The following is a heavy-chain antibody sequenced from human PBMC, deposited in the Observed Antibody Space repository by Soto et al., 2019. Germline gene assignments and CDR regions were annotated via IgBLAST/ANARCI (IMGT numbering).Heavy chain of an antibody. V-gene: IGHV4-34*01. CDR3: ARMGRSKGGFLEWLPGGYYYYGMDV. D-gene: IGHD3-3*01. CDR2: INHSGST. CDR1: GGSFSGYY. J-gene: IGHJ6*02. Sequence: SETLSLTCAVYGGSFSGYYWSWIRQPPGKGLEWIGEINHSGSTNYSPSLKSRVTISVDTSKNQFSLKLSSVTAADTAVCYCARMGRSKGGFLEWLPGGYYYYGMDVWGQGTTVT.